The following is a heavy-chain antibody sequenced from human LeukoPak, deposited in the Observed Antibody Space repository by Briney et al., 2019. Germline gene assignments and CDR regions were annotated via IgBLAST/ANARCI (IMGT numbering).Heavy chain of an antibody. CDR1: GFSFDDYA. CDR3: AVMGFMPDYGFYNYCGMDV. CDR2: ISGDGGIT. V-gene: IGHV3-43*02. Sequence: PGGSLRLSCSASGFSFDDYAVHWVRQAPGKGLEWVSLISGDGGITHYADSVKGRFTISRDNSKNSLNLQMNSLRVEDTALYYCAVMGFMPDYGFYNYCGMDVWGQGTTVTVSS. D-gene: IGHD3-10*01. J-gene: IGHJ6*02.